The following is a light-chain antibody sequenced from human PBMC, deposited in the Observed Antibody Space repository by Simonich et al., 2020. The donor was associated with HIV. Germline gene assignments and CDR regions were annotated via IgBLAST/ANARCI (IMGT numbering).Light chain of an antibody. V-gene: IGKV1-13*02. CDR3: QQFNSYPQT. Sequence: AIQLTQSPSSLSASVGDRVTITCRASQGINSALAWYQQKPGKAPKLLIYDASSLESGVPARVSGSGSGTDFTLTISSLQPEDFATYYCQQFNSYPQTFGQGTRLEIK. J-gene: IGKJ5*01. CDR1: QGINSA. CDR2: DAS.